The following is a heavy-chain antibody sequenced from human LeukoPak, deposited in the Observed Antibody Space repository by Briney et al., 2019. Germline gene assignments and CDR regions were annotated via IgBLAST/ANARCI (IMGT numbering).Heavy chain of an antibody. CDR2: IYYGGNT. CDR3: ARSGITAAGIIDN. Sequence: PSETLSLTCTVSRASISAYYWALIRQPPGRGLEWIGYIYYGGNTNYNPSLKSRVTISIDTSKKEFSLKLTSVTAADTAVYFCARSGITAAGIIDNWGQGTLVTVSS. J-gene: IGHJ4*02. CDR1: RASISAYY. D-gene: IGHD6-25*01. V-gene: IGHV4-59*01.